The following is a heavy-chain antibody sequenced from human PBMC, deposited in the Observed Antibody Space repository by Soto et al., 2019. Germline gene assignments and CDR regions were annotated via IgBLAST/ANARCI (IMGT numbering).Heavy chain of an antibody. CDR1: GGSISSYY. J-gene: IGHJ3*02. D-gene: IGHD3-9*01. V-gene: IGHV4-59*08. CDR2: IYYSGST. Sequence: QVQLQESGPGLVKPSETLSLTCTVSGGSISSYYWSWIRQPPGKGLEWIGYIYYSGSTNYNPSLKSRVTISVDTSKNQFSLKLSSVTAADTAVYYCARHVRDYDILTGYYDRGAFDIWGQGTMVTVSS. CDR3: ARHVRDYDILTGYYDRGAFDI.